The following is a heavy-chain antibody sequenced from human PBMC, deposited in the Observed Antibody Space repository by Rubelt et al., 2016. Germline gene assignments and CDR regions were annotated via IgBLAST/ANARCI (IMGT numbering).Heavy chain of an antibody. CDR3: ARDLAHYDFWSGFFDY. CDR1: GSSIGRAYY. CDR2: FSHGGTP. V-gene: IGHV4-38-2*02. J-gene: IGHJ4*02. Sequence: QVQLQESGPGLVKPSETLSLTCTFSGSSIGRAYYCAWIRQSPGEGLEWVGVFSHGGTPYYNPSLKSRVTISLDQAKNQFSLRLSSVTAADTAVYYCARDLAHYDFWSGFFDYWGQGTLLTVSS. D-gene: IGHD3-3*01.